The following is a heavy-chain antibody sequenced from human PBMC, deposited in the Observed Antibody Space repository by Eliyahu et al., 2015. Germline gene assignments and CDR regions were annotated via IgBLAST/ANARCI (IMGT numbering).Heavy chain of an antibody. CDR1: GGXXSSXGXY. V-gene: IGHV4-31*03. CDR3: ARDIDYCSGGSCYSMDV. J-gene: IGHJ6*04. D-gene: IGHD2-15*01. CDR2: IYYSGST. Sequence: QVQLQESGPGLVKPSQTLSLXCTVSGGXXSSXGXYLGSGXRQHPGKGLEWIGYIYYSGSTYYNPSLKSRVTISVDTSKNQFSLKLSSVTAADTAVYYCARDIDYCSGGSCYSMDVWGKGTTVTVSS.